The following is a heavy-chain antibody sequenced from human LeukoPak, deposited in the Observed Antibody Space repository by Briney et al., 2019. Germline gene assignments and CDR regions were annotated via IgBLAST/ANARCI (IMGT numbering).Heavy chain of an antibody. CDR2: INHSGST. CDR1: GGSFSGYY. Sequence: PSETLSLTCAVYGGSFSGYYWSWIRQPPGKGLEWIGEINHSGSTNYNPSLKSRVTISVDTSKNQFSLKLSSVTAADTAVYYCARSTGPSVVAAKAFFDYWGQGTLVTVSS. D-gene: IGHD2-15*01. CDR3: ARSTGPSVVAAKAFFDY. J-gene: IGHJ4*02. V-gene: IGHV4-34*01.